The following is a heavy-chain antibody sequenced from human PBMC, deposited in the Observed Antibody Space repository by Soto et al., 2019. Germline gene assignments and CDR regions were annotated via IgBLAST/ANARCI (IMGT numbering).Heavy chain of an antibody. CDR2: IDPSDSQT. V-gene: IGHV5-10-1*01. CDR1: GYSFAGYW. Sequence: GESLKISCKGSGYSFAGYWITWVRQKPGKGLEWMGRIDPSDSQTYYSPSFRGHVTISVTKSITTVFLQWSSLRASDTATYYCAGQIHHSATAPNFQSYFSYWRQGTPGTVSS. CDR3: AGQIHHSATAPNFQSYFSY. J-gene: IGHJ4*02. D-gene: IGHD2-15*01.